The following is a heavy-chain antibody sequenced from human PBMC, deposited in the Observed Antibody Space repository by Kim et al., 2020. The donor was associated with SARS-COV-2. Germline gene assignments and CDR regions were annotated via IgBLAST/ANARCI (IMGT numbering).Heavy chain of an antibody. CDR1: GGSISSYY. Sequence: SETLSLTYTVSGGSISSYYWSWIRQPPGKGLEWIGYIYYSGSTNYNPSLKSRVTISVDTSKNQFSLKLSSVTAADTAVYYCARLYYYGSGSSGSYWYFDLWGRGTLVTVSS. CDR3: ARLYYYGSGSSGSYWYFDL. J-gene: IGHJ2*01. D-gene: IGHD3-10*01. CDR2: IYYSGST. V-gene: IGHV4-59*13.